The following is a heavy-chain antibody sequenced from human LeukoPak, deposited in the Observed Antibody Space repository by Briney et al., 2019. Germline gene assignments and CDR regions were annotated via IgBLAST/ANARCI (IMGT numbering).Heavy chain of an antibody. CDR3: AKASTRDTGYYFDS. CDR2: ISYDGSNK. Sequence: GRSLRLSCAASGFTFSSYGMHWVRQAPGKGLEWVAVISYDGSNKYYADSVKGRFTISRDNSKNTRYLQMNSLRAEDTARYYCAKASTRDTGYYFDSWGEGTLVSVSS. CDR1: GFTFSSYG. J-gene: IGHJ4*02. V-gene: IGHV3-30*18. D-gene: IGHD3-9*01.